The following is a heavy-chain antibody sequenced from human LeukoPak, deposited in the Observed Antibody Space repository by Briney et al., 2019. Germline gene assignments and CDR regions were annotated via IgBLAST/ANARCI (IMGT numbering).Heavy chain of an antibody. CDR2: ISAGDGSS. CDR1: GFTFAGNA. V-gene: IGHV3-23*01. J-gene: IGHJ4*02. D-gene: IGHD5-24*01. Sequence: PGGSLRLSCATSGFTFAGNAMSWVRQAPGKGLEWVSGISAGDGSSHYADSVKGRFTISVDNSKNTLYLQMNRLRAEHTAVYYCAKAGLGGYNAVFDYWGQGTLVTVSS. CDR3: AKAGLGGYNAVFDY.